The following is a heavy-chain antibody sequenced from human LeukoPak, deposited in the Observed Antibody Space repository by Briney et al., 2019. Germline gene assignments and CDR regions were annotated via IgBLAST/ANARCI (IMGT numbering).Heavy chain of an antibody. CDR3: ASGPYPAAGTDHQFDY. V-gene: IGHV4-59*01. CDR2: VYHSGIT. CDR1: GGSISSYY. Sequence: SETLSLTCTVSGGSISSYYWSWIRQPAGKGLEWIGYVYHSGITHYNPSLKNRVTISVDTSKNQFSLKLTSVTAADTAVYYCASGPYPAAGTDHQFDYWGQGTLVTVFS. J-gene: IGHJ4*02. D-gene: IGHD6-13*01.